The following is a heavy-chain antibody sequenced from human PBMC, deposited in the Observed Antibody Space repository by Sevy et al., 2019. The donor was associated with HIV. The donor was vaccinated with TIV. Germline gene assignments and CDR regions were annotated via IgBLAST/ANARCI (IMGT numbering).Heavy chain of an antibody. V-gene: IGHV4-39*01. CDR3: ARQGSPDDFWSGYYTGPDWFDP. Sequence: SETLSLTCTVSGGAISSSSYYWGWIRQPPGKGLEWIGSIYYSGSTYYNPSLKSRVTISVDTSKNQFSLKLSSVTAADTAVYYCARQGSPDDFWSGYYTGPDWFDPWGQRTLVTVSS. J-gene: IGHJ5*02. CDR2: IYYSGST. D-gene: IGHD3-3*01. CDR1: GGAISSSSYY.